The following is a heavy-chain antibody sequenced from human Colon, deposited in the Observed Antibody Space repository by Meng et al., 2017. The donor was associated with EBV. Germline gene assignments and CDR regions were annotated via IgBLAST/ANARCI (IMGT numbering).Heavy chain of an antibody. Sequence: QVRLKESGPGCVQPSQTLSITCPVFGGSISNGCYYWRWIRQPPGQGLEWIGYIYYSGGTSFNPSLQSRSFMSVDTSKTQFSLRLNSVTAADTAVYYCAREENTSGWYYHWGQGTLVTVSS. J-gene: IGHJ4*02. CDR2: IYYSGGT. V-gene: IGHV4-30-4*01. D-gene: IGHD6-13*01. CDR1: GGSISNGCYY. CDR3: AREENTSGWYYH.